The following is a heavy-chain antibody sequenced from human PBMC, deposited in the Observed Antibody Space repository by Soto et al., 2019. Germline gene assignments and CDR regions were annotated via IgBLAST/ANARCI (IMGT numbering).Heavy chain of an antibody. Sequence: PXDTLSLTCTVSGCSISSGGYYWSWIRQHPGKGLEWIGYIYYSGSTYYNPSLKSRVTISVDTSKNQFSLKLSSVTAADTAVYYCARDSHYGSGSYDLWGQGTLVTVSS. V-gene: IGHV4-31*03. CDR2: IYYSGST. J-gene: IGHJ4*02. CDR3: ARDSHYGSGSYDL. D-gene: IGHD3-10*01. CDR1: GCSISSGGYY.